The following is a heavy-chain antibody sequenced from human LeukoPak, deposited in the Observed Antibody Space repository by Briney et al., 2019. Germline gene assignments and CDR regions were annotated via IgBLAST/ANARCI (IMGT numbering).Heavy chain of an antibody. CDR3: AREAGRNHYDSSDY. D-gene: IGHD3-22*01. V-gene: IGHV4-39*02. CDR2: IYYSGST. J-gene: IGHJ4*02. Sequence: SETLSLTCTVSGGSISSSSYYWGWIRQPPGKGLEWIGSIYYSGSTYYNPSLKSRVTISVDTSKNQFSLKLSSVTAADTAVYYCAREAGRNHYDSSDYWGQGTLVTVSS. CDR1: GGSISSSSYY.